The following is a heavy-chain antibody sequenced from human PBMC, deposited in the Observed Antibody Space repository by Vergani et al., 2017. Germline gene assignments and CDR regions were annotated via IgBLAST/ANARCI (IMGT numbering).Heavy chain of an antibody. CDR3: ARGYNDGGWFDP. CDR2: INPNSGGT. CDR1: GYTFTDYY. D-gene: IGHD5-18*01. Sequence: QVQLVQSGAEVKKPGASVKVSCKASGYTFTDYYIHWVRQAPGQGLEWMGWINPNSGGTNYAQKFQGRVTMIRDTSISTAYMELSRLRSDDTTVYYCARGYNDGGWFDPWGQGTRVIVSS. V-gene: IGHV1-2*02. J-gene: IGHJ5*02.